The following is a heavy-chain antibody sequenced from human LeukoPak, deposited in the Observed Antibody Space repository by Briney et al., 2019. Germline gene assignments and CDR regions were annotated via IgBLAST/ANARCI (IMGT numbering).Heavy chain of an antibody. CDR2: ISWNSGSI. CDR3: AKEGWLQSWDY. D-gene: IGHD5-24*01. J-gene: IGHJ4*02. CDR1: GFTFDDYA. V-gene: IGHV3-9*01. Sequence: GGSLRLSCAASGFTFDDYAMHWVRQAPGKGLEWVSGISWNSGSIGYADSVKGRFTISRDNAKNSLYLQMNSLRAEDTALYYCAKEGWLQSWDYWGQGTLVTVSS.